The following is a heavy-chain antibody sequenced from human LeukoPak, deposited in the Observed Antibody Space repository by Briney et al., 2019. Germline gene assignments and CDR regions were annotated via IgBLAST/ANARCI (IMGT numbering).Heavy chain of an antibody. CDR3: ARDFNDSSGYYLFGY. Sequence: APVKVSCKASGYTFTGYYMHWVRQAPGQGLEWMGWINPNSGGTNYAQKFQGRVTMTRDTSISTAYMELSRLRSDDTAVYYCARDFNDSSGYYLFGYWGQGTLVTVSS. CDR2: INPNSGGT. D-gene: IGHD3-22*01. CDR1: GYTFTGYY. J-gene: IGHJ4*02. V-gene: IGHV1-2*02.